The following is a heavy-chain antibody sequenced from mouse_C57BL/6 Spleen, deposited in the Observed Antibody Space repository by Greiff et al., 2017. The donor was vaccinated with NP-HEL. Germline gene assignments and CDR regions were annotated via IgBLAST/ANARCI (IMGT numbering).Heavy chain of an antibody. CDR2: ISSGGSYT. D-gene: IGHD2-2*01. V-gene: IGHV5-6*01. CDR1: GFTFSSYG. Sequence: EVNLVESGGDLVKPGGSLKLSCAASGFTFSSYGMSWVRQTPDKRLEWVATISSGGSYTYYPDSVKGRFTISRDNAKNTLYLQMSSLKSEDTAMYYCARQRSMVTTGGYFDYWGQGTTLTVSS. J-gene: IGHJ2*01. CDR3: ARQRSMVTTGGYFDY.